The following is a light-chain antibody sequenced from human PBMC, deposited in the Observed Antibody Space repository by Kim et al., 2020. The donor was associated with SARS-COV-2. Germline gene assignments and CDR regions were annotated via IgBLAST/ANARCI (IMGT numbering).Light chain of an antibody. J-gene: IGLJ2*01. CDR3: TSRVSSGYLLV. Sequence: SSELTQDPAVSVALVQTAPIPCPGDSRRSQFANWYQQSPGQSPVLVLYGRNSRPSGIPDRFSGSRSGDTASLTITGAHAEDEAVDYCTSRVSSGYLLVLG. CDR2: GRN. V-gene: IGLV3-19*01. CDR1: SRRSQF.